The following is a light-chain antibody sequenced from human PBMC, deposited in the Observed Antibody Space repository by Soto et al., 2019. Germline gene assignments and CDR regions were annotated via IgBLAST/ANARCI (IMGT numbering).Light chain of an antibody. Sequence: IVLTQSPGTLSLSPWERATLSCRASQSVSSSYLAWYQQKPGQAPRLLIYGASSRATGIPDRFSGSGSGTDFTLTISRLEPEDFAVYYCQQSTFGQGTKVDIK. CDR3: QQST. CDR1: QSVSSSY. CDR2: GAS. V-gene: IGKV3-20*01. J-gene: IGKJ1*01.